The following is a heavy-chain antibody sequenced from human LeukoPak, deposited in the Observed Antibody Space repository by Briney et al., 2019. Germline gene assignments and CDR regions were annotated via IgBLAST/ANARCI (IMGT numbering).Heavy chain of an antibody. V-gene: IGHV3-23*01. CDR1: GLTFSTYA. J-gene: IGHJ3*01. D-gene: IGHD4-17*01. Sequence: GGSLRLSCVASGLTFSTYAMSWVRQAPGKGLEWFSGISGSGNSTYYADSVKGRFTISRDNSKNTLYLQMNSLRGEDTAVYYCAKVYGSSPDAFDVWGQGTMVTVSS. CDR2: ISGSGNST. CDR3: AKVYGSSPDAFDV.